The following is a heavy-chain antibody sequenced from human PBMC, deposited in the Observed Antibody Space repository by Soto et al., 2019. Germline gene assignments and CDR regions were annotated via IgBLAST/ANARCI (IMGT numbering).Heavy chain of an antibody. D-gene: IGHD6-6*01. CDR1: GYTFTSYD. Sequence: ASVKVSCKASGYTFTSYDINWVRQATGQGLEWMGWMNPNSGNTGYAQKFQGRVTMTRNTSISTAYMELSSLRSEDTAVYYCARVRLETGAACHGFDPWGQGXLVTVYS. J-gene: IGHJ5*02. CDR2: MNPNSGNT. CDR3: ARVRLETGAACHGFDP. V-gene: IGHV1-8*01.